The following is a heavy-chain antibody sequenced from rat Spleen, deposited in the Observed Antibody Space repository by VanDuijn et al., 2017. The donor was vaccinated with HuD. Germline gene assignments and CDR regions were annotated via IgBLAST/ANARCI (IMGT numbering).Heavy chain of an antibody. J-gene: IGHJ4*01. Sequence: EVQLVESGGGRVQPGRSLKLSCAASGFTFTNYDMAWVRQAPTKGLEWIASISTGGGNTYYRDSVKGRFTISRDNAKNTQYLQMDSLRSEDTATYYCARHNSGYGVMDAWGQGASVTVSS. CDR1: GFTFTNYD. V-gene: IGHV5S13*01. CDR2: ISTGGGNT. CDR3: ARHNSGYGVMDA. D-gene: IGHD4-3*01.